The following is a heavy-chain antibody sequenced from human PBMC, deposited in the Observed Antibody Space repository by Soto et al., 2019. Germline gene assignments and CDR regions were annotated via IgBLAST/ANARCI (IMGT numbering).Heavy chain of an antibody. CDR3: ARWGYYYDSSGYYLSYAFDI. CDR1: GFTFSSYA. Sequence: PGGSLRLSCAASGFTFSSYAMHWVRQAPGKGLEWVAVISYDGSNKYYADSVKGRFTISRDNSKNTLYLQMNSLRSEDTAVYYCARWGYYYDSSGYYLSYAFDIWGQGTMVTVSS. V-gene: IGHV3-30-3*01. D-gene: IGHD3-22*01. J-gene: IGHJ3*02. CDR2: ISYDGSNK.